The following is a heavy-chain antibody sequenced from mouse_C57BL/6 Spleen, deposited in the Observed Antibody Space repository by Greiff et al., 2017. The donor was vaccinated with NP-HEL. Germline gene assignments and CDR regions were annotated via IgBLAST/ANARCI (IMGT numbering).Heavy chain of an antibody. D-gene: IGHD4-1*01. J-gene: IGHJ2*01. Sequence: VQLQQPGAELVKPGASVKMSCKASGYTFTSYWLTWVKQRPGQGLEWIGDIYPGSGSTNYNEKFKSKATLTVDTSASTAYMQLSSLTSEDSAVYYCARSLTGTEYFDYWGQGTTLTVSS. V-gene: IGHV1-55*01. CDR1: GYTFTSYW. CDR2: IYPGSGST. CDR3: ARSLTGTEYFDY.